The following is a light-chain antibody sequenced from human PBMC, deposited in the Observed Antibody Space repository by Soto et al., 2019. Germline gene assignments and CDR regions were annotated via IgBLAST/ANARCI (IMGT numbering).Light chain of an antibody. J-gene: IGLJ1*01. Sequence: QTVVTQEPSLTVSPGGTVTLTCASSTGAVTSGNYPNWFQQKPGQAPRSLIYSTYNVHSWTPARFSGSLLGGKAALTLSGVQPEDEDEYFCLLYYGGVYVFGTGTKVTVL. V-gene: IGLV7-43*01. CDR2: STY. CDR1: TGAVTSGNY. CDR3: LLYYGGVYV.